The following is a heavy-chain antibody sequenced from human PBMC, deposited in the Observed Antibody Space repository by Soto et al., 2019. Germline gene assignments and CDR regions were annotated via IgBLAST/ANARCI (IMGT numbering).Heavy chain of an antibody. D-gene: IGHD5-12*01. Sequence: PGGSLRLSCAASGFRFSSFWMNWLRQAPGKGLEWVANIKQDGSEKKYVDSVKGRFTISRDSAKNSLYLQMNSLRVEDTAVYYCARDGGYSGYDCFDFWVPLPLVTVSP. CDR2: IKQDGSEK. CDR1: GFRFSSFW. CDR3: ARDGGYSGYDCFDF. J-gene: IGHJ4*01. V-gene: IGHV3-7*01.